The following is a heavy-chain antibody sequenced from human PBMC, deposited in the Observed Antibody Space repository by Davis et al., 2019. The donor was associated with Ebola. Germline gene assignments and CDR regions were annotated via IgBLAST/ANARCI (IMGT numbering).Heavy chain of an antibody. CDR1: GFNFRSYG. D-gene: IGHD2-15*01. CDR3: AIPDCSGANCYSVYIKN. J-gene: IGHJ4*02. V-gene: IGHV3-33*01. Sequence: GESLKISCAASGFNFRSYGMHWVRQAPDKGLEWVAVIWYDGSRKYYGDSVKGRFTISRDSSNNLLYLQMNSLRAEDTAVYYCAIPDCSGANCYSVYIKNWGQGTLVTVSS. CDR2: IWYDGSRK.